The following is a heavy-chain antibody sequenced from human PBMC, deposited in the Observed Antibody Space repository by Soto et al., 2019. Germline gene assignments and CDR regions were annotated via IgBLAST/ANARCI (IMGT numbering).Heavy chain of an antibody. CDR2: INQHGREK. D-gene: IGHD3-3*01. J-gene: IGHJ6*02. CDR1: DFSFNMFW. CDR3: ALEYGFWSGFYRPYGMDV. Sequence: EVQLVESGGGLVRPGGSLRLSCADSDFSFNMFWMAWVRQAPGRGLEWVANINQHGREKHYADSVQGRFTISRDNANNLLSLQMDSLTAEDAAVYYCALEYGFWSGFYRPYGMDVWGHGTTVIVPS. V-gene: IGHV3-7*01.